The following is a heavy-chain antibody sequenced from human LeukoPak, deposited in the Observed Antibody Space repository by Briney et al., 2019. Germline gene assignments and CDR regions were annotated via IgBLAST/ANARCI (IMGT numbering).Heavy chain of an antibody. V-gene: IGHV1-18*01. CDR3: ARWSGGSDWLYHYGMDV. D-gene: IGHD6-19*01. CDR2: ISGYNGYT. CDR1: GYTFTNYG. J-gene: IGHJ6*02. Sequence: GPVKVSCKTSGYTFTNYGISWVRQAPGQGLEWMGWISGYNGYTNSAQQFQGRVTMTMDTSTSTVYMELRSLRSDDTAVYYCARWSGGSDWLYHYGMDVWGQGTTVTVSS.